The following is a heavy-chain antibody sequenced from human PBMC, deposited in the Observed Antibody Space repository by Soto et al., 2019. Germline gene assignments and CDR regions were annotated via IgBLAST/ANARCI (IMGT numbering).Heavy chain of an antibody. D-gene: IGHD2-15*01. V-gene: IGHV3-15*01. CDR2: IKSKTDGGTT. J-gene: IGHJ5*02. CDR3: TTVRSGGSCCGFDP. Sequence: GGSLRLSCAASGFTFSNAWMSWVRQAPGKGLEWVGRIKSKTDGGTTDYAAPVKGRFTISRDDSKNTLYLQMNSLETEDTAVYYCTTVRSGGSCCGFDPWGQGTLVTVSS. CDR1: GFTFSNAW.